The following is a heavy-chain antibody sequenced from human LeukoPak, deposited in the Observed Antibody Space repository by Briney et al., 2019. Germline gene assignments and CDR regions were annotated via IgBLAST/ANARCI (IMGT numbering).Heavy chain of an antibody. CDR3: ARDLYYYGSGSARSYWYFDL. CDR1: GYTFTSYY. CDR2: INPSGGST. J-gene: IGHJ2*01. Sequence: ASVKVSCKASGYTFTSYYMHWVRQAPGQGLEWMGIINPSGGSTSYAQKFQGRVTMTRDTSTSTVHMVLSSLRSEDTAVYYCARDLYYYGSGSARSYWYFDLWGRGTLVTVSS. V-gene: IGHV1-46*01. D-gene: IGHD3-10*01.